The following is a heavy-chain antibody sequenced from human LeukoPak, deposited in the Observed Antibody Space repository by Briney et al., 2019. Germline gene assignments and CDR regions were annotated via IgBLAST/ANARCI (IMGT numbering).Heavy chain of an antibody. Sequence: GASVKVSCKASGYTFTSYYMHWVRQAPGQGLEWMGIINPSGGSTSYAQKFQGRVTMTEDTSTDTAYMELSSLRSEDTAVYYCATGIAARPPRTDYWGQGTLVTVSS. V-gene: IGHV1-46*01. J-gene: IGHJ4*02. CDR1: GYTFTSYY. CDR3: ATGIAARPPRTDY. D-gene: IGHD6-6*01. CDR2: INPSGGST.